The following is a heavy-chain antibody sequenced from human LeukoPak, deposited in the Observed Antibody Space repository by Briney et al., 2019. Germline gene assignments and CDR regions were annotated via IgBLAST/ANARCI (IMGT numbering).Heavy chain of an antibody. CDR3: AKELHYGSGSSTVDY. J-gene: IGHJ4*02. Sequence: SGGSLRLSCAASGFTFRSYGMHWVRQAPGKGLEWVAVISYDGSNKYYADSVKGRFTISRDNSKNTLYLQMNSLRAEDTAVYYCAKELHYGSGSSTVDYWGQGTLVTVSS. D-gene: IGHD3-10*01. CDR1: GFTFRSYG. V-gene: IGHV3-30*18. CDR2: ISYDGSNK.